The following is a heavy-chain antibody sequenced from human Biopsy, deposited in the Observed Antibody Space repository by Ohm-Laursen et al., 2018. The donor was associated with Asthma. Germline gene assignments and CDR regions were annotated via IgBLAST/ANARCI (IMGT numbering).Heavy chain of an antibody. CDR1: YGSITSGGYY. CDR3: ARAQDYYDSRGYYRSFDY. CDR2: IYYSGST. D-gene: IGHD3-22*01. J-gene: IGHJ4*02. Sequence: TLSLTCLVSYGSITSGGYYWTWIRQHPGKGLEWIGFIYYSGSTYYNPSLKSRVSISIDTSKNQLSLKLSSVTAADTAVYYCARAQDYYDSRGYYRSFDYWGQGTLVTVSS. V-gene: IGHV4-31*03.